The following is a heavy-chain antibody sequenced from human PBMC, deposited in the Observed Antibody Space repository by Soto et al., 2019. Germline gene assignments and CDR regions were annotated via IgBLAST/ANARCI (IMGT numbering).Heavy chain of an antibody. CDR1: GGSFSRYA. CDR3: ARDPDLHVWGSYPNWFDP. J-gene: IGHJ5*02. D-gene: IGHD3-16*02. CDR2: IIPIFGTA. Sequence: QVQLVQSGAEVKKPGSSVKVSCKASGGSFSRYAISWLRQAPGQGLEWMGGIIPIFGTANYAQKFQGRVTITADESTSTAYMELSSLTSEDTAVYYCARDPDLHVWGSYPNWFDPWGQGTLVTVSS. V-gene: IGHV1-69*12.